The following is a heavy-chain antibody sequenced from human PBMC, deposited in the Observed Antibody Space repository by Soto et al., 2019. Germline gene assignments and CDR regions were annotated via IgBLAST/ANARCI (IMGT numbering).Heavy chain of an antibody. Sequence: ASVKVSCKASGYTFTSYGISWVRQAPGQGLEWMGWISAYNGNTNYAQKLQGRVTMTTDTSTSTAYMELRSLRSDDTAMYYCARSPYDFWSGYPVGVWGQGTTVTVSS. CDR2: ISAYNGNT. J-gene: IGHJ6*02. V-gene: IGHV1-18*01. CDR3: ARSPYDFWSGYPVGV. CDR1: GYTFTSYG. D-gene: IGHD3-3*01.